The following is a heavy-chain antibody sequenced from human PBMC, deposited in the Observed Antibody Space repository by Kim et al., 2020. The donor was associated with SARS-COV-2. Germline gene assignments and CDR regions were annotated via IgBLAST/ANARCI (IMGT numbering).Heavy chain of an antibody. Sequence: ASVKVSCKASGYTFTGYYMHWVRQAPGQGLEWMGRINPNSGGTNYAQKFQGRVTMTRDTSISTAYMELSRLRSDDTAVYYCARLEWGAARTHPSAHYWGQGTLVTVSS. CDR3: ARLEWGAARTHPSAHY. J-gene: IGHJ4*02. D-gene: IGHD3-3*01. CDR1: GYTFTGYY. CDR2: INPNSGGT. V-gene: IGHV1-2*06.